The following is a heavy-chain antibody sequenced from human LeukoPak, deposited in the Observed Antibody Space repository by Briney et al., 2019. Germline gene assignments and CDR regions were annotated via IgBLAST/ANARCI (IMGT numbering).Heavy chain of an antibody. J-gene: IGHJ4*02. Sequence: SVKVSCQVSGGTFSSYAISWVRQAPGQGLEWMGGIIPIFGTANYAQKFQGRVTITADESTSTAYMELSSLRSEDTAVYYCASPTLYGDYAGEYYFDYWGQGTLVTVSS. CDR3: ASPTLYGDYAGEYYFDY. V-gene: IGHV1-69*13. CDR1: GGTFSSYA. CDR2: IIPIFGTA. D-gene: IGHD4-17*01.